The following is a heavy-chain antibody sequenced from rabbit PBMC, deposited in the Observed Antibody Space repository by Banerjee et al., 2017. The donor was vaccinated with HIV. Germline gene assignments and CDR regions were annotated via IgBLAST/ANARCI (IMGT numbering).Heavy chain of an antibody. CDR2: IYAGSSGST. D-gene: IGHD6-1*01. Sequence: QEQLEESGGGLVKPEGSLTLTCKASGFDLSSYYYMCWVRQAPGKGLEWIACIYAGSSGSTYYASWAKGRFTVSKTSSTTVTLQVTSLTAADTATYFCARGYTNGYGGYGFNLWGPGTLVTVS. J-gene: IGHJ4*01. CDR3: ARGYTNGYGGYGFNL. V-gene: IGHV1S45*01. CDR1: GFDLSSYYY.